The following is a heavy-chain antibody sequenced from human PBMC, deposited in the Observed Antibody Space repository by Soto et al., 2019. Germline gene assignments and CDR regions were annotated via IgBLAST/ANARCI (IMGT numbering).Heavy chain of an antibody. CDR3: ARAMIVVVITPPVFDP. CDR2: IYYSGST. D-gene: IGHD3-22*01. Sequence: SETLSLTCTVSGGSISSGGYYWSWIRQHPGKGLEWIGYIYYSGSTYYNPSLKSRVTISVDTSKNQFSLKLSSVTAADTAVYYCARAMIVVVITPPVFDPWGQGTLVTVSS. V-gene: IGHV4-31*03. J-gene: IGHJ5*02. CDR1: GGSISSGGYY.